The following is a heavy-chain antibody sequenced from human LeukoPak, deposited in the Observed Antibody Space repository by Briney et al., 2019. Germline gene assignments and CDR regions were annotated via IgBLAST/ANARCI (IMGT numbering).Heavy chain of an antibody. CDR2: IAYDGSSK. Sequence: GGSLRLSCAASGFTFSSYAMHWVRQAPGKGLEWVAVIAYDGSSKYYADSVKGRFTISRDNSKNTLYLQMNSLRAEDTAVYYCARDIYSGLLAGYFDYWGQGTLVTVSS. CDR3: ARDIYSGLLAGYFDY. D-gene: IGHD5-12*01. CDR1: GFTFSSYA. J-gene: IGHJ4*02. V-gene: IGHV3-30-3*01.